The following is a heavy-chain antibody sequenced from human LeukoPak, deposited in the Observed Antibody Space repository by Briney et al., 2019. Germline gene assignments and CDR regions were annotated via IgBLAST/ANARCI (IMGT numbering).Heavy chain of an antibody. CDR1: GVTFSSYS. J-gene: IGHJ4*02. V-gene: IGHV3-21*01. D-gene: IGHD5-24*01. CDR3: AREMGDGYNF. CDR2: ISSSSSYI. Sequence: AGGSLRLSCAASGVTFSSYSMNWVRQAPGKGLEWVSSISSSSSYIYYADSVKGRFTISRDNAKNSLYLQMNSLRAENTAVYYCAREMGDGYNFWGQGTLVTVSS.